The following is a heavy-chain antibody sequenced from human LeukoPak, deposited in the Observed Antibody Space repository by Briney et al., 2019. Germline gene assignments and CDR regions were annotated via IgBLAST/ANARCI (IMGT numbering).Heavy chain of an antibody. CDR3: TRDSGESYAMDV. CDR1: GFTLRTYS. V-gene: IGHV3-21*05. Sequence: GSLRLSCAASGFTLRTYSLNWVRQAPGKGLEWVSYNSKSNNIYYADSVKGRFTISRDNAKNSLYLQMDSLRAEDTAVYYCTRDSGESYAMDVWGQGTTVTVSS. CDR2: NSKSNNI. J-gene: IGHJ6*02. D-gene: IGHD2-21*01.